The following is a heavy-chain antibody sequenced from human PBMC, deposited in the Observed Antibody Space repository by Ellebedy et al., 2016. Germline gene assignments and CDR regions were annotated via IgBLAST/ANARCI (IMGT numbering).Heavy chain of an antibody. CDR3: AKDIFPITMVRDSLDAFDI. CDR1: GFTFSNYA. D-gene: IGHD3-10*01. V-gene: IGHV3-30-3*01. Sequence: GESLKISCAASGFTFSNYAMHWVRQAPGKGLEWVALISYDGSNKYYADSVKGRFTISRDNSKNTLYLQMNSLRAEDTALYYCAKDIFPITMVRDSLDAFDIWGQGTMVTVSS. CDR2: ISYDGSNK. J-gene: IGHJ3*02.